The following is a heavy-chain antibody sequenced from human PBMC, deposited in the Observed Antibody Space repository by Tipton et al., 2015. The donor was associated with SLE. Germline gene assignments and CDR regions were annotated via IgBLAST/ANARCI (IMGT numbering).Heavy chain of an antibody. J-gene: IGHJ5*02. CDR3: ARDRGYCSSASCYNWFDP. V-gene: IGHV4-59*12. D-gene: IGHD2-2*01. Sequence: LRLSCTVSGGSISPFYWSWIRRPPGKGLEWIGHIHFSGSTEYNPSLKSRVTISVDMSKNQLSLRLSSATAADTAAYYCARDRGYCSSASCYNWFDPWGQGTLVTVSS. CDR1: GGSISPFY. CDR2: IHFSGST.